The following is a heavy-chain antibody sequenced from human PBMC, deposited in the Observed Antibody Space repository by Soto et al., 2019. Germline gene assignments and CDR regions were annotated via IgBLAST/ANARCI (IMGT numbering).Heavy chain of an antibody. Sequence: SETLSLTCAVSGDSIRNYFWNWIRQSPEKGLEWIGYFYYSGSTNYNPSLSGRVTISLDTPKKQLSLRLSSVTAEDTAVYYCARADHWSGYYAFEYWGQGSQVTVSS. CDR3: ARADHWSGYYAFEY. CDR2: FYYSGST. J-gene: IGHJ4*02. D-gene: IGHD3-3*01. CDR1: GDSIRNYF. V-gene: IGHV4-59*01.